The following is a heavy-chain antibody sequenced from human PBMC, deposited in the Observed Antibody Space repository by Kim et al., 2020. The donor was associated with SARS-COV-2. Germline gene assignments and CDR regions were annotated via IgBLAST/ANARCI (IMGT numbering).Heavy chain of an antibody. J-gene: IGHJ5*02. D-gene: IGHD3-10*01. CDR3: ARVAHPSDTLLWFRAVRPGFHP. V-gene: IGHV4-31*03. CDR1: GGSISSGGYY. Sequence: SETLSLTCTVSGGSISSGGYYWSWIRQHPGKGLEWIGYIYYSGSTYYNPSLKSRFTMSVDTSKNQFSLKLSSVTAADTAVYYCARVAHPSDTLLWFRAVRPGFHPWGQGALVTVSS. CDR2: IYYSGST.